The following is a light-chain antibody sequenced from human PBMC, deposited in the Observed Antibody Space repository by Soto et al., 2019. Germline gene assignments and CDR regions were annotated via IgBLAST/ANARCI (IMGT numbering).Light chain of an antibody. CDR1: QNIGDW. Sequence: DVQMTQSPSTLSASVGDRVTITCRASQNIGDWLAWFQQKPGRAPKLLIYKASNLESGVPSTFSGRASGTEFTLTISSLQPADFATYYCQQYYDYSWTFGQGTKVDIK. CDR3: QQYYDYSWT. J-gene: IGKJ1*01. V-gene: IGKV1-5*03. CDR2: KAS.